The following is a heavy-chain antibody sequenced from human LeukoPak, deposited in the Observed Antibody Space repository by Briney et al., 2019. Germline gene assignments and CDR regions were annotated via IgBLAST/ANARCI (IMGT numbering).Heavy chain of an antibody. D-gene: IGHD2-2*01. CDR3: ARRHCSSTSCYLFDY. CDR1: GGSFSGYY. CDR2: INHSGST. J-gene: IGHJ4*02. Sequence: PSETLSLTCAVYGGSFSGYYWSWIRQPPGKGLEWIGEINHSGSTNYNPSLKSRVTISVDTSKNQFSLKLSSVTAADTAVYYCARRHCSSTSCYLFDYWGQGTLVTVSS. V-gene: IGHV4-34*01.